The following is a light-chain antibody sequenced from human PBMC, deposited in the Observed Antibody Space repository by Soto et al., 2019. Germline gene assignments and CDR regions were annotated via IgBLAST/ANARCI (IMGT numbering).Light chain of an antibody. CDR2: GAS. CDR3: QQYTNWPRT. J-gene: IGKJ1*01. Sequence: EIVMTQSPGTLSVSPGEGVTLSCRASESISNNLAWYQQRPGQAPRLLIYGASARATGIPDRFSASGSGTEFTLTISSLQSEDFAIDHCQQYTNWPRTFGLGPKVDI. CDR1: ESISNN. V-gene: IGKV3-15*01.